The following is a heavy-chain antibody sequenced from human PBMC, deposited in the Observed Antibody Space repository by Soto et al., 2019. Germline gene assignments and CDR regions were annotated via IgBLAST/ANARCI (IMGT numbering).Heavy chain of an antibody. V-gene: IGHV4-59*12. CDR3: ARRYGASFDY. Sequence: QVQLQESGPGLVKPSETLSLTCTVSGGSISSYYWSWIRQPPGKGLEWIGCIYYSGSTNYNPSLTARVPLPLDTPNTPLSTNLSSVTAAATAVYYRARRYGASFDYWGQGTLVTVSS. CDR2: IYYSGST. CDR1: GGSISSYY. D-gene: IGHD4-17*01. J-gene: IGHJ4*02.